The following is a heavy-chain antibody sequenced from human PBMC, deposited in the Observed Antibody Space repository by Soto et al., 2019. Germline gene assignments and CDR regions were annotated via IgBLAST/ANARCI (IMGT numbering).Heavy chain of an antibody. D-gene: IGHD6-13*01. Sequence: EVQLLDSGGGLVQPGGSLRLSCTTSGFVFGTYPMAWVRQAPGKGLEWVSSISATGDNTYYADSVKGRCTISRDKSKQTVFLQMNSLGAEDSGTYYCAKRSGSWYFFDHWGQGTLVAVSS. V-gene: IGHV3-23*01. CDR3: AKRSGSWYFFDH. CDR1: GFVFGTYP. CDR2: ISATGDNT. J-gene: IGHJ4*02.